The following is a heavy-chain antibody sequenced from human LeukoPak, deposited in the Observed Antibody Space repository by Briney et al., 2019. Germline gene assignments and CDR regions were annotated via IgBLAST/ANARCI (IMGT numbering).Heavy chain of an antibody. CDR1: GFTFSSYS. Sequence: GGSLRLSCAAPGFTFSSYSMNWVRQAPGKGLEWVSSISSSSSYIYYADSVKGRFTISRDNAKNSLYLQMNSLRAEDTAVYYCARYRYRDSSAYDAFDIWGQRTMVTVSS. D-gene: IGHD3-22*01. CDR2: ISSSSSYI. J-gene: IGHJ3*02. CDR3: ARYRYRDSSAYDAFDI. V-gene: IGHV3-21*01.